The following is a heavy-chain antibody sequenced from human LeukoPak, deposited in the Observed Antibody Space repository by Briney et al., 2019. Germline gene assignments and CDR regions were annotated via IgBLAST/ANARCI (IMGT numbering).Heavy chain of an antibody. D-gene: IGHD3-10*01. CDR1: GGSIRSSNYY. J-gene: IGHJ4*02. V-gene: IGHV4-39*01. CDR3: ARHRRSGSGSYTYYFDY. CDR2: IYDSGNT. Sequence: SETLSLTCTVSGGSIRSSNYYWAWIRQPPGKGLEWIGSIYDSGNTYYNPSLKSRVTISVDTSKNQFSLKLSSVTAADTAVYYCARHRRSGSGSYTYYFDYWGQGTLVTVSS.